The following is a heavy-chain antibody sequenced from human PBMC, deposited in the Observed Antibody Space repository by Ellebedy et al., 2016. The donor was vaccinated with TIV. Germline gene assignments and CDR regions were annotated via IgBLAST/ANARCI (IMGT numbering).Heavy chain of an antibody. CDR2: TYYRSKWYN. Sequence: SETLSLXXAISGDSVSSNSAAWNWIRQSPSRGLEWLGRTYYRSKWYNDYAVSVKSRITINPDTSKNQFSLQLNSVTPEDTAVYYCARETVGSGPLDAFDIWGQGTMVTVSS. D-gene: IGHD3-3*01. CDR1: GDSVSSNSAA. V-gene: IGHV6-1*01. CDR3: ARETVGSGPLDAFDI. J-gene: IGHJ3*02.